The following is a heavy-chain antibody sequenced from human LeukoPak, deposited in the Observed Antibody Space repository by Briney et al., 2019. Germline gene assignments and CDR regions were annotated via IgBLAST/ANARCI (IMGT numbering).Heavy chain of an antibody. V-gene: IGHV1-18*01. CDR3: ARGSFTYYYDSSGYLLVRGFDY. J-gene: IGHJ4*02. D-gene: IGHD3-22*01. CDR2: ISAYNGNT. CDR1: GYTFTSYG. Sequence: ASVKVSCKDSGYTFTSYGISWVRQAPGQGLEWMGWISAYNGNTNYAQKLQGRVTMTTDTSTSTAYMELRSLRSDDTAVYYCARGSFTYYYDSSGYLLVRGFDYWGQGTLVTVSS.